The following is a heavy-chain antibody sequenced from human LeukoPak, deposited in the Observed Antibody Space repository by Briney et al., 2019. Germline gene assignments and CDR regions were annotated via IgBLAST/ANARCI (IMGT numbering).Heavy chain of an antibody. Sequence: GGSLRLSCAASGFTFNNAWMSWVRQAPGKGLEWVGRIKRKTDGGTTDYAAPVKGRFTISRDDSKNTLYLQMNSLRAEDTAVYYCSSRIESAVTKFDYWGQGTLVTVSS. V-gene: IGHV3-15*01. CDR1: GFTFNNAW. D-gene: IGHD6-13*01. J-gene: IGHJ4*02. CDR2: IKRKTDGGTT. CDR3: SSRIESAVTKFDY.